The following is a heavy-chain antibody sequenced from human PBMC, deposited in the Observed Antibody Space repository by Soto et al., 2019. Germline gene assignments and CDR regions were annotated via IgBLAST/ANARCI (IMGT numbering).Heavy chain of an antibody. D-gene: IGHD3-16*02. CDR2: IWYDGSNK. CDR3: ARVFWELSLGPFDP. J-gene: IGHJ5*02. V-gene: IGHV3-33*01. CDR1: GFTFSSYG. Sequence: QVQLVESGGGVVQPGRSLRLSCAASGFTFSSYGMHWVRQAPGKGLEWVAVIWYDGSNKYYADSVKGRFTISRDNSKNSLYLQMNSLIAEDTAVYYCARVFWELSLGPFDPWGQGTLVTVSS.